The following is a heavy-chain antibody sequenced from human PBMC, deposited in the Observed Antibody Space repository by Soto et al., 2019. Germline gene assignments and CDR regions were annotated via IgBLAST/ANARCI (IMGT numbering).Heavy chain of an antibody. CDR3: ARGEIWFGDHQVHENYYYYGMDV. V-gene: IGHV1-69*01. CDR2: IIPIFGTA. D-gene: IGHD3-10*01. Sequence: QVQLVQSGAEVKKPGSSVKVSCKASGGTFSSYAISWVRQAPGQGLEWMGGIIPIFGTANYAQKFQGRVTITADESTSTAYMELSSLRSEDTAVYYCARGEIWFGDHQVHENYYYYGMDVWGQGTTVTVSS. CDR1: GGTFSSYA. J-gene: IGHJ6*02.